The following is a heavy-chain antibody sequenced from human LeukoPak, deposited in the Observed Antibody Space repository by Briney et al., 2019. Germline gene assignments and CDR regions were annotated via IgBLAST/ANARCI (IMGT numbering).Heavy chain of an antibody. Sequence: PSETLSLTCAVYGGSFSGYYWSWIRQPPGKGLEWIGEINHSGSTNYNPSLKSRVTISVDTSKNQLSLKLSSVTAADTAVYYCASAITMVRGGADYWGQGTLVTVSS. D-gene: IGHD3-10*01. CDR3: ASAITMVRGGADY. CDR2: INHSGST. CDR1: GGSFSGYY. V-gene: IGHV4-34*01. J-gene: IGHJ4*02.